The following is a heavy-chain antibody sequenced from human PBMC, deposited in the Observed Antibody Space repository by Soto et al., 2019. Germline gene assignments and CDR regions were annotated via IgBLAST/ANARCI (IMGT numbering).Heavy chain of an antibody. V-gene: IGHV4-31*03. CDR3: ATYCTTGVCSVNYQFDH. CDR1: GASISSGGYH. CDR2: IYYRGST. D-gene: IGHD2-8*01. J-gene: IGHJ4*02. Sequence: QVQLQESGPGLVKPSQTLSLTCTVSGASISSGGYHWSWIRQYPGKGLEWIGYIYYRGSTDYNPSLKSRVTISADTSKNQFSLKLTSVTAADTAVYYCATYCTTGVCSVNYQFDHRGQGTPVTVSS.